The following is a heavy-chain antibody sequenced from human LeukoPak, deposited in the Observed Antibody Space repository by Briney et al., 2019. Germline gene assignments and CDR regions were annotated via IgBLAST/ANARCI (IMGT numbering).Heavy chain of an antibody. CDR1: GFTFRNYW. J-gene: IGHJ5*02. Sequence: GGSLRLSCVASGFTFRNYWMTWVRQAPGKGLEWVANIKLDGREKHFVDSVRGRFTISRDNAKDSLYLQMNSLRAEDTAVYYCVRGSSGTVVRGVAWAWFDPWGQGTLVTVSS. CDR3: VRGSSGTVVRGVAWAWFDP. CDR2: IKLDGREK. V-gene: IGHV3-7*05. D-gene: IGHD3-10*01.